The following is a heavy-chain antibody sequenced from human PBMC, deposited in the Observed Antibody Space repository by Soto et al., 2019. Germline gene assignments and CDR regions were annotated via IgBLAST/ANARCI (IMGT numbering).Heavy chain of an antibody. CDR2: IYHSGST. V-gene: IGHV4-4*02. D-gene: IGHD2-2*01. Sequence: PSETLSLTCAVSGGSISSSNLWSWVRQPPGKGLEWIGEIYHSGSTNYNPSLKSRVTISVDKSKNQFSLKLSSVTTADTAVYYCARDHGGYCSSTSCSERNYYYYYGMDVWGQGTTVTVSS. CDR3: ARDHGGYCSSTSCSERNYYYYYGMDV. CDR1: GGSISSSNL. J-gene: IGHJ6*02.